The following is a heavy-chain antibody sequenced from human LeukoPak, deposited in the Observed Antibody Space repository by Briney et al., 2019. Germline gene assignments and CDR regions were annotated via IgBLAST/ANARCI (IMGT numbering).Heavy chain of an antibody. Sequence: QTGGSLRLSCAASGFTFSSYAMCWVRQAPGKGLEWVSAISGSGGSTYYADSVKGRFTISRDNSKNTLYLQMNSLRAEDTAVYYCAKDSGYYGSEYYYGMDVWGQGTTVTVSS. D-gene: IGHD3-10*01. CDR1: GFTFSSYA. CDR3: AKDSGYYGSEYYYGMDV. V-gene: IGHV3-23*01. CDR2: ISGSGGST. J-gene: IGHJ6*02.